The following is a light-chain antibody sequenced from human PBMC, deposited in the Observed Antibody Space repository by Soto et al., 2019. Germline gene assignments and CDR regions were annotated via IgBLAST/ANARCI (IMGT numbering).Light chain of an antibody. J-gene: IGLJ1*01. CDR3: TSYTSSANYV. CDR1: SSDVGGYNY. CDR2: DVS. Sequence: QSALTQPASVSGSPGQSITISCTGTSSDVGGYNYVSWYQQHPGKAPKLMIYDVSNRPSGVSNRFSGPRSGNTASLTISGLQAEDEADYYCTSYTSSANYVFGTGTKLTVL. V-gene: IGLV2-14*01.